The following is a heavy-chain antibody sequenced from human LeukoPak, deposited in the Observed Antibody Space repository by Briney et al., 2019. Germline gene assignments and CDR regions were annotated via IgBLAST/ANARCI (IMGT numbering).Heavy chain of an antibody. CDR3: ARGGGLDV. CDR1: GFTFDDYA. J-gene: IGHJ6*02. CDR2: ISWNSGNT. D-gene: IGHD3-16*01. Sequence: PGRSLRLSCAASGFTFDDYAMQWVRQAPGKGLEWVSGISWNSGNTGYADSVKGRFTISRDNAKNSLYLQMSNLRAEDTAVYFCARGGGLDVWGQGATVTVSS. V-gene: IGHV3-9*01.